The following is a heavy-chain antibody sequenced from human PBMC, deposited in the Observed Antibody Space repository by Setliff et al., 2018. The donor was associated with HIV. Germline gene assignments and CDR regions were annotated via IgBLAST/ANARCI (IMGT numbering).Heavy chain of an antibody. J-gene: IGHJ5*01. CDR3: ARRVLQDSTITSSNWFDS. V-gene: IGHV4-4*09. Sequence: ASETLSPTCTLSGDSISSYSGDWIRKPQGRGRGWIGYVYASGEPNYNPSLKSRVTMPTDTSRNQFFLNLNYATAADTAVYFCARRVLQDSTITSSNWFDSWGQGTLVTVSS. CDR1: GDSISSYS. D-gene: IGHD2-2*01. CDR2: VYASGEP.